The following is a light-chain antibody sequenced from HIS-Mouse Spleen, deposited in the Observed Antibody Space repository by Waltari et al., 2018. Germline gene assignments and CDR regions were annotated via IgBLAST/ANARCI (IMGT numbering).Light chain of an antibody. CDR1: ALPKKY. CDR2: EDS. V-gene: IGLV3-10*01. Sequence: SYELTQPPSVSVSPGQTARITCSGDALPKKYAYWYQQKSGQAPVLVIYEDSKRPPGIPERFSGSSSGKMATLTISGAQVEDEADYYCYSTDSSGNHRVFGGGTKLTVL. CDR3: YSTDSSGNHRV. J-gene: IGLJ2*01.